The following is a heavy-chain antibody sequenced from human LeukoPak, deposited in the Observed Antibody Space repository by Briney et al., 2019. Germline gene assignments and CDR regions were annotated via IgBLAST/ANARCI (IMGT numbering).Heavy chain of an antibody. J-gene: IGHJ5*02. D-gene: IGHD3-22*01. CDR3: ASSTEDYYDSSGYKNWFDP. CDR1: GYTFTSYA. Sequence: SVKVSCKASGYTFTSYAMNWVRQAPGQGLEWMGGIIPIFGTANYAQKFQGRVTITADKSTSTAYMELSSLRSEDTAVYYCASSTEDYYDSSGYKNWFDPWGQGTLVTVSS. V-gene: IGHV1-69*06. CDR2: IIPIFGTA.